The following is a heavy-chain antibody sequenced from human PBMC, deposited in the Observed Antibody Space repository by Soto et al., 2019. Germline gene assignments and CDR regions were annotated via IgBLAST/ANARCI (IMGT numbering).Heavy chain of an antibody. Sequence: ASVKVSCKASGYTFTSYGISCVRRAPGQVLEWMGWISAYNGNTNYAQKLQGRVTMTTDTSTSTAYMELRSLRSDDTAVYYCARRQYYDFWSGSQNYYGMDVWGQGTTVTVSS. D-gene: IGHD3-3*01. CDR1: GYTFTSYG. V-gene: IGHV1-18*01. CDR2: ISAYNGNT. CDR3: ARRQYYDFWSGSQNYYGMDV. J-gene: IGHJ6*02.